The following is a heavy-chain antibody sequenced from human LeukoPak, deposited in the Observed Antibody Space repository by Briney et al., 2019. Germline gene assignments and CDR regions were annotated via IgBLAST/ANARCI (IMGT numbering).Heavy chain of an antibody. CDR2: IFHSGSS. CDR1: GDSISSGDYS. J-gene: IGHJ5*02. Sequence: SQTLSLTCAVSGDSISSGDYSWSWIRQPSGKGLEWIGYIFHSGSSYYNPSLKSRVTISVDKSKNQFSLRLTSVTAADTAVYYCARDLWFVNAPGSWFDPWGQRTLVTVSS. CDR3: ARDLWFVNAPGSWFDP. D-gene: IGHD3-10*01. V-gene: IGHV4-30-2*01.